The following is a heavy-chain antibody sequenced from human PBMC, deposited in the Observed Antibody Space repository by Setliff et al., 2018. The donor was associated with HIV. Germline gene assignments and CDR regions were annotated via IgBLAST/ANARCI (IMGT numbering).Heavy chain of an antibody. Sequence: ASVKVSCKASGYTFTRNAMHWVRQAPGQRLEWMGWINTGNGNTKYSQKFQGRVTITADKSKNTAIMEVSSLRSDDTAVYYCEREQFGVRDYESSGYYSGHDAFEIWGQGTMVTVSS. CDR2: INTGNGNT. CDR1: GYTFTRNA. CDR3: EREQFGVRDYESSGYYSGHDAFEI. V-gene: IGHV1-3*04. D-gene: IGHD3-22*01. J-gene: IGHJ3*02.